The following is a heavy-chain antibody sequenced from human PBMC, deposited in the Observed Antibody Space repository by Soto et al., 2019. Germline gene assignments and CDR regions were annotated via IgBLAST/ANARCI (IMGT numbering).Heavy chain of an antibody. Sequence: GGSLRLSCAASRFTFTSYSMNWVRQAPGKGLEWISHISSTSNTIYYADSVKGRFTISRDKNSLYLQMNSLRVEDTAVYYCAREVRYCSSTSCSTDFDSWGQGTLVTVSS. CDR2: ISSTSNTI. V-gene: IGHV3-48*01. D-gene: IGHD2-2*01. CDR3: AREVRYCSSTSCSTDFDS. CDR1: RFTFTSYS. J-gene: IGHJ4*02.